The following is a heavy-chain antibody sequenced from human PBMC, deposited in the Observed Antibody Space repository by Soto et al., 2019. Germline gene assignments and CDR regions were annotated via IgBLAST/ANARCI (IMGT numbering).Heavy chain of an antibody. V-gene: IGHV4-4*08. Sequence: QVQLQQSGPGLVKPSETLSXTCXXXSXXXXXXXXXXXRXPPGWGLEGLGSIYHTGDTSYNPSLXSGXXXXGDTXXXXXXXTLXXVXXADSVVXVCVREGIGDLHGLVDVWGQGTRVSVSS. CDR3: VREGIGDLHGLVDV. CDR1: SXXXXXXX. J-gene: IGHJ6*02. CDR2: IYHTGDT. D-gene: IGHD3-10*01.